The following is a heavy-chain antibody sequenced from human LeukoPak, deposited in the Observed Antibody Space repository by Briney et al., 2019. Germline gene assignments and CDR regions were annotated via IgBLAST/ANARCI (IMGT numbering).Heavy chain of an antibody. CDR3: ARYLVSRFWSGYYGY. J-gene: IGHJ4*02. D-gene: IGHD3-3*01. V-gene: IGHV1-69*01. Sequence: SVKVSCKASGGTFSSYAISWVRQAPGQGLEWMGGIIPIFGTANYAQKFQGRVTITADESTSTAYMELSSLRSEDTAVYYCARYLVSRFWSGYYGYWGQGTLVTVSS. CDR1: GGTFSSYA. CDR2: IIPIFGTA.